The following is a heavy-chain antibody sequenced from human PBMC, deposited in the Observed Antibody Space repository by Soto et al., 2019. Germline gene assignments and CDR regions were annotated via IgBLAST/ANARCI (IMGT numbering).Heavy chain of an antibody. CDR1: GYTFSGYV. J-gene: IGHJ4*02. CDR3: ANGRYHDFWSGYYQFDY. CDR2: INAGNANT. D-gene: IGHD3-3*01. V-gene: IGHV1-3*01. Sequence: ASVKVSCKASGYTFSGYVMHWLRQAPGQRLEWMGWINAGNANTQYSQKFQGRVTITRDTSASAVYLELSSLRSEDTAVYYCANGRYHDFWSGYYQFDYWGQGTLVTSPQ.